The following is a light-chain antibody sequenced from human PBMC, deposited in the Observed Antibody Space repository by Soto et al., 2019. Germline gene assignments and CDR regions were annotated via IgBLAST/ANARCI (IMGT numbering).Light chain of an antibody. V-gene: IGKV1-5*03. J-gene: IGKJ1*01. Sequence: DIQMTQSPSTVSASVGARVTITCRASQNINTWLAWYQQNPGKAPKLLILKASSLESGVPSRFSGSGSGTEFTLTISSLQPDDLATYYCQQYNNYFWAFGQGTKV. CDR3: QQYNNYFWA. CDR2: KAS. CDR1: QNINTW.